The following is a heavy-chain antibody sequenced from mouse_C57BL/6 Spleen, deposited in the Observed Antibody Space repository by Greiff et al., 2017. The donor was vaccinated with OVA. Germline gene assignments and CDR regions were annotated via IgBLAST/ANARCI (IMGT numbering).Heavy chain of an antibody. V-gene: IGHV1-81*01. CDR1: GYTFTSYG. D-gene: IGHD4-1*01. CDR3: ARWELGGDMDY. Sequence: VQLQHSGAELARPGASVKLSCKASGYTFTSYGISWVKQRTGQGLEWIGEIYPRSGNTYYNEKFKGKATLTADKSSSTAYMELRSLTSEDSAVYFCARWELGGDMDYWGQGTSVTVSS. J-gene: IGHJ4*01. CDR2: IYPRSGNT.